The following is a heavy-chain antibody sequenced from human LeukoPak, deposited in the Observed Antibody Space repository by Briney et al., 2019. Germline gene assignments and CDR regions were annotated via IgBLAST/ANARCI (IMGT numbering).Heavy chain of an antibody. D-gene: IGHD3-22*01. CDR1: GVSISSYY. CDR3: ARGDLYYYDSSGYYLDY. V-gene: IGHV4-59*01. Sequence: SETLSLTCTVSGVSISSYYWSWLRQPPGKGLEWIGYIYYSGSTNYNPSLNSRVTISVDTSKNQFSLKLSSVTAADTAVYYCARGDLYYYDSSGYYLDYWGQGTLVTVSS. J-gene: IGHJ4*02. CDR2: IYYSGST.